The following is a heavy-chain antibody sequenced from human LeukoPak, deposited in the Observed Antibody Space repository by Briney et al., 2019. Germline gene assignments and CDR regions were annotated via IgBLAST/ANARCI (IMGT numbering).Heavy chain of an antibody. Sequence: PSETLSLTCTLSGGSISSSRYYWRWIRQPPGKGLAWIGNIFYSGRTYYNPSPKSRVTITVDTSNSQFSLKLNSVTAADTAVYYCARLWFGAYYFDYWGQGTLVTVSS. CDR1: GGSISSSRYY. CDR3: ARLWFGAYYFDY. D-gene: IGHD3-10*01. CDR2: IFYSGRT. J-gene: IGHJ4*02. V-gene: IGHV4-39*01.